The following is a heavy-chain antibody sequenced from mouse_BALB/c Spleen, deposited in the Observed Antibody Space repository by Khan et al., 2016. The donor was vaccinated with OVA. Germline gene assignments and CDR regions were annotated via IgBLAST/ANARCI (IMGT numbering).Heavy chain of an antibody. CDR2: INPRSGYT. CDR1: GYTFTSNT. D-gene: IGHD2-14*01. Sequence: VQLQQSGAELARPGASVKMSCEASGYTFTSNTMHWVKQRPGQGLEWIGYINPRSGYTNYNQKFKDKATLTADKSSSTAYMQLSSLTSEDSAVXYCARRTTGYAMDYWGQGTSVIVSS. CDR3: ARRTTGYAMDY. V-gene: IGHV1-4*01. J-gene: IGHJ4*01.